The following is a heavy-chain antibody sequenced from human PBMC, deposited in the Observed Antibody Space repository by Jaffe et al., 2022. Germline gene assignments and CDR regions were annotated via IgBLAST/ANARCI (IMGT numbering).Heavy chain of an antibody. V-gene: IGHV3-7*01. CDR1: GFTFSSYW. D-gene: IGHD5-12*01. J-gene: IGHJ6*03. Sequence: EVQLVESGGGLVQPGGSLRLSCAASGFTFSSYWMSWVRQAPGKGLEWVANMKQDGSEKYYVDSVKGRFTISRDNAKNSLYLQMNSLRAEDTAVYYCARKLGYSGYDRYYYYYMDVWGKGTTVTVSS. CDR3: ARKLGYSGYDRYYYYYMDV. CDR2: MKQDGSEK.